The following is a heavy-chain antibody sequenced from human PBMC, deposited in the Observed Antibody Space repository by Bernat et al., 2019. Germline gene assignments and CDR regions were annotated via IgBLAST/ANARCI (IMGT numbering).Heavy chain of an antibody. D-gene: IGHD6-13*01. J-gene: IGHJ5*02. V-gene: IGHV3-23*01. CDR2: ISGSGGST. CDR3: GKDASSSGNHPWGWFDP. CDR1: GFTFSSYA. Sequence: EVQLLESGGGLVQPGGSLRLSCAASGFTFSSYAMSWVRQAPGKGLEWVSAISGSGGSTYYADSVKGRFTISRDNSKNTLYLQMNSLRAEDTAVYYCGKDASSSGNHPWGWFDPGGKGTLVTGSS.